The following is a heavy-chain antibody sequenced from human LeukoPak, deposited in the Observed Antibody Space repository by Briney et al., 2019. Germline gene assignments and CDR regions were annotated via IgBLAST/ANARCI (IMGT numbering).Heavy chain of an antibody. CDR2: ISGSGGST. CDR3: AKGHCSSTSCYLFDY. Sequence: PGGSVRLSCAASGFTVSSNYMSWVRQAPGKGLEWVSAISGSGGSTYYADSVKGRFTISRDNSKNTLYLQMNSLRAEDTAVYYCAKGHCSSTSCYLFDYWGQGTLVTVSS. J-gene: IGHJ4*02. D-gene: IGHD2-2*01. V-gene: IGHV3-23*01. CDR1: GFTVSSNY.